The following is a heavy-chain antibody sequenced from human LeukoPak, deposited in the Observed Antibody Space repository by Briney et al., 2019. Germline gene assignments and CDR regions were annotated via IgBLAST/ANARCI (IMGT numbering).Heavy chain of an antibody. CDR3: ARDKIGGSMAGSNFDY. CDR2: IKQDGSEK. CDR1: GFTFSSYW. Sequence: GGSLRLSCAASGFTFSSYWMSWVRQAPGKGLEWVANIKQDGSEKNYVDSVKGRFTISRDNAKNSLYLQMNSLRAEDTAVYYCARDKIGGSMAGSNFDYWGQGTLVTVSS. J-gene: IGHJ4*02. D-gene: IGHD6-19*01. V-gene: IGHV3-7*01.